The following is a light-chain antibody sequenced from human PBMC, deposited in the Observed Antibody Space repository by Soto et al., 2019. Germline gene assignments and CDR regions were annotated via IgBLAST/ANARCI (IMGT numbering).Light chain of an antibody. V-gene: IGLV2-14*03. J-gene: IGLJ2*01. Sequence: QSVLTQPASVSGSPGQSITISCTGTSSDVGGYNYVSWYQQHPGKAPKLMIYDVSNRPSGVSYRFSGSKSGNTASLTISGLQAEDDSDYYCSSYTSSGALVFGGGTKVTVL. CDR1: SSDVGGYNY. CDR2: DVS. CDR3: SSYTSSGALV.